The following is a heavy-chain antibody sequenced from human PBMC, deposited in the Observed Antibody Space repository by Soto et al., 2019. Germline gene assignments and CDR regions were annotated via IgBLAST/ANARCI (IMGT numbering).Heavy chain of an antibody. Sequence: ASVKVSCKASGYTFPNYGISWVRQAPGQGLEWMGWINTYNGNTNHAQKLQGRVTMTRDTSTSTVYMELSSLRSEDTAVYYCATSTGGYSYGFWGQGTLVTVSS. V-gene: IGHV1-18*01. CDR2: INTYNGNT. CDR3: ATSTGGYSYGF. D-gene: IGHD5-18*01. J-gene: IGHJ4*02. CDR1: GYTFPNYG.